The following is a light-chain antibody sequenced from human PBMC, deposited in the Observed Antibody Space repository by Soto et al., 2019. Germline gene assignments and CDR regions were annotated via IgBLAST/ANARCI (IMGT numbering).Light chain of an antibody. J-gene: IGKJ1*01. CDR2: GAS. CDR1: QTLSNSF. V-gene: IGKV3-20*01. CDR3: QQYGSSPRT. Sequence: EMVLTQSPVTLSVSPGEGATLSCRASQTLSNSFIAWYQQKPGQAPRLLIYGASSRATGIPDRFSGSGSGTDFTLTISRLEPEDFAVYYCQQYGSSPRTFGQGTKVDIK.